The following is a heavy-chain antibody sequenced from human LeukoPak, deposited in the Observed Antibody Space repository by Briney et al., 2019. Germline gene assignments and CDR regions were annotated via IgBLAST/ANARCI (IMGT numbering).Heavy chain of an antibody. Sequence: GGSLRLSCAASGFTFSSYAMSWVRQAPGKGLEWVANIKQDGSEKYYVDSVKGRFTISRDNAKNSLYLQMNSLRAEDTAVYYCARQNIAAVGKDYWGQGTLVTVSS. V-gene: IGHV3-7*01. CDR3: ARQNIAAVGKDY. CDR2: IKQDGSEK. J-gene: IGHJ4*02. D-gene: IGHD6-13*01. CDR1: GFTFSSYA.